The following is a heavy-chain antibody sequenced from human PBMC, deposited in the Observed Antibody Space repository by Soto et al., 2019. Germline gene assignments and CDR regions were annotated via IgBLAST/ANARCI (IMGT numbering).Heavy chain of an antibody. J-gene: IGHJ5*02. V-gene: IGHV4-59*01. CDR2: IYYSGST. D-gene: IGHD2-15*01. CDR3: ARAPYCSGGSCYLGRVVWFDP. CDR1: GGSISSYY. Sequence: SETLSLTCTVSGGSISSYYWSWIRQAPGKGLEWIGYIYYSGSTNYNPSLKSRVTISVDTSKNQFSLKLSSVTAADTAVYYCARAPYCSGGSCYLGRVVWFDPWGQGTLVTVSS.